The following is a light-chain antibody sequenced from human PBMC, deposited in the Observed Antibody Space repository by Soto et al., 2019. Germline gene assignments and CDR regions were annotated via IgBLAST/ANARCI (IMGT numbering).Light chain of an antibody. J-gene: IGKJ1*01. V-gene: IGKV1-5*01. CDR1: QSISDS. CDR2: DVS. Sequence: DIQLTQSPSFLSASVGDRVTITCRASQSISDSLAWYQQKPGKAPDLLISDVSKLERGVASRFSGSGSGTEFTLTISSMQPDDLATYYCQQYHGFSRTFGQGTKVDIK. CDR3: QQYHGFSRT.